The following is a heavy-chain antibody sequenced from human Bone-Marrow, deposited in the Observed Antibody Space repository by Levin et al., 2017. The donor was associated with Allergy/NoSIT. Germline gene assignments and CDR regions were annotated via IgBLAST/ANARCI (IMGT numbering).Heavy chain of an antibody. CDR2: FNPHNGDT. V-gene: IGHV1-2*02. D-gene: IGHD3-10*01. CDR3: ARETKLTDAFDI. J-gene: IGHJ3*02. Sequence: ASVKVSCKASGYTFTGYYMHWVRQAPGQGLEWMAWFNPHNGDTHYAQKFQGRVTLTRDTSISTAYMDLSRLKSDDSAVYFCARETKLTDAFDIWGQGTSVIFSS. CDR1: GYTFTGYY.